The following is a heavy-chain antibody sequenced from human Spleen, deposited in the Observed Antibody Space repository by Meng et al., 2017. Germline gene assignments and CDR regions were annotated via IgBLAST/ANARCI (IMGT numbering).Heavy chain of an antibody. D-gene: IGHD4-17*01. Sequence: SETLSLTCAVYGGSFSGYYWNWIRQPPGKGLEWIGEINHSGSTNYSPSLKSRVTISVDTSQNNLSLKLSSVTAADSAVYYCARGPTTMTHDFDYWGQGTLVTGSS. CDR2: INHSGST. CDR1: GGSFSGYY. V-gene: IGHV4-34*01. J-gene: IGHJ4*02. CDR3: ARGPTTMTHDFDY.